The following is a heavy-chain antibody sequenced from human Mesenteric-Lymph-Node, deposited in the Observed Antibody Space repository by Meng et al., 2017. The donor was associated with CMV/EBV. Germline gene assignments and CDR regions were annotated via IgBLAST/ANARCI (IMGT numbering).Heavy chain of an antibody. CDR2: ISSSSNYK. V-gene: IGHV3-21*01. Sequence: GESLKISCAASNFAFGTYSMNWVRQAPGKGLEWVSLISSSSNYKYYPDSVKGRFTISRDNSANSLYLQMNSLRAEDTGIYYCARGRKSCNKVNCHPYYFDYWGQGALVPSPQ. D-gene: IGHD2/OR15-2a*01. CDR1: NFAFGTYS. J-gene: IGHJ4*02. CDR3: ARGRKSCNKVNCHPYYFDY.